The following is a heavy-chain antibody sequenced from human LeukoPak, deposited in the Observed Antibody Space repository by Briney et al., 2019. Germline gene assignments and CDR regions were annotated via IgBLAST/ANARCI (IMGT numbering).Heavy chain of an antibody. J-gene: IGHJ4*02. CDR2: IYPSGNT. Sequence: PSETLSLTCTVSGGSISSYYWSWIRQPAGKGLEWIGRIYPSGNTNYNPSLKSRVTMSVDTSKNQFSLKLSSVTAADTAVYYCARDWPRLRWSLDYWDQGTLVTVSS. D-gene: IGHD4-23*01. V-gene: IGHV4-4*07. CDR1: GGSISSYY. CDR3: ARDWPRLRWSLDY.